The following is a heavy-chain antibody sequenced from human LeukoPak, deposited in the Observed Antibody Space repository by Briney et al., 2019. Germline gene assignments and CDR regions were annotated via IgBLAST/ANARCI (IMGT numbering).Heavy chain of an antibody. CDR2: IIPIFGTA. V-gene: IGHV1-69*05. CDR1: GGTFSSYA. J-gene: IGHJ6*03. CDR3: ASSEDIVEVPAAIDYYYYYMDV. Sequence: ASVKVSCKASGGTFSSYAISWVRQAPGQGLEWMGGIIPIFGTANYAQKFQGRVTITTDESTSTAYMELSSLRSEDTAVYYCASSEDIVEVPAAIDYYYYYMDVWGKGTTVTVSS. D-gene: IGHD2-2*01.